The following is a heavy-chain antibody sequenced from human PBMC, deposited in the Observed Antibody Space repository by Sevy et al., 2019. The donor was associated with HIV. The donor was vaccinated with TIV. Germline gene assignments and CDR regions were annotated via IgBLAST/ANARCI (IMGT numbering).Heavy chain of an antibody. J-gene: IGHJ3*02. D-gene: IGHD3-10*01. CDR3: VKDAGGPAAMVRGVSAFDI. CDR1: GFTFSSYA. CDR2: ISSNGGST. Sequence: GGSLRLSCSASGFTFSSYAMHWVRQAPGKGLEYVSAISSNGGSTYYADSVKDRFTISRDNSKNTLYLQMSSLRAEDTAGYYCVKDAGGPAAMVRGVSAFDIWGQGTMVTVSS. V-gene: IGHV3-64D*06.